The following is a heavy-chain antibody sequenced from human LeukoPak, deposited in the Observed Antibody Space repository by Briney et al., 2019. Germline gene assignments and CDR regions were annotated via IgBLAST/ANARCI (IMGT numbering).Heavy chain of an antibody. Sequence: GGSLRLSCAASEFLFSDYAFHWVRQAPGKGLEWVALIRHDGSNEYYADSVKGRFTTSRDNSKSTVYLQMNSLRLEDTAIYYCARDWGRGTSGSGWYNWFDPWGQGTLVTVSS. J-gene: IGHJ5*02. CDR1: EFLFSDYA. V-gene: IGHV3-30*02. CDR2: IRHDGSNE. CDR3: ARDWGRGTSGSGWYNWFDP. D-gene: IGHD6-19*01.